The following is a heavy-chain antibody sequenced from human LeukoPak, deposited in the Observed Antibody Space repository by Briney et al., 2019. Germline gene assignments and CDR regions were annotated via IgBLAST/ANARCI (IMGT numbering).Heavy chain of an antibody. CDR2: IYPGDSDT. CDR1: GYSFTSYW. V-gene: IGHV5-51*01. J-gene: IGHJ4*02. Sequence: GESLKISCKGSGYSFTSYWIGWVRQMPGKGLEWMGIIYPGDSDTRYSPSFQAQVTISADKSISTAYLQWSSLKASDTAMYYCARQLSSTVTKGGFDYWGQGTLVTVSS. CDR3: ARQLSSTVTKGGFDY. D-gene: IGHD4-17*01.